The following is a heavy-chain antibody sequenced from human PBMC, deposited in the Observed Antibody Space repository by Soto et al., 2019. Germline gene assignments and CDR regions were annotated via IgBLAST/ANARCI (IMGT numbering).Heavy chain of an antibody. CDR3: AREKGYCSGGSCYYNDY. J-gene: IGHJ4*02. CDR2: INHSGST. CDR1: GGSFSGYY. Sequence: SETLSLTCAVYGGSFSGYYWSWIRQPPGKGLEWIGEINHSGSTNYNPSLKSRVTISVDTSKNQFSLKLSSVTAADTAFYYCAREKGYCSGGSCYYNDYWGQGTLVTVSS. V-gene: IGHV4-34*01. D-gene: IGHD2-15*01.